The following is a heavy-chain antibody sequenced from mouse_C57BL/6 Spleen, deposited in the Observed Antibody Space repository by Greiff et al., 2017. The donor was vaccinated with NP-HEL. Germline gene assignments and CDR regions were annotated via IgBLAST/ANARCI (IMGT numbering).Heavy chain of an antibody. CDR1: GYSITSGYY. J-gene: IGHJ2*01. CDR3: ARMVTTYYFDY. D-gene: IGHD2-2*01. V-gene: IGHV3-6*01. CDR2: ISYDGSN. Sequence: ESGPGLVKPSQSLSLTCSVTGYSITSGYYWNWIRQFPGNKLEWMGYISYDGSNNYNPSLKNRISITRDTSKNQFFLKLNSVTTEDTATYYCARMVTTYYFDYWGQGTTLTVSS.